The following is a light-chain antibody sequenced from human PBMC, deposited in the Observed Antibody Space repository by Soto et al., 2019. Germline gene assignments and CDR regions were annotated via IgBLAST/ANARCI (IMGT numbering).Light chain of an antibody. V-gene: IGKV3-15*01. Sequence: EIVMTPSPATLSVSPVEIATLSCMASQSVSYNLAWYQHKPGQAPRLLIYGASTRAAIIPARFSGSGSGTEFTLTISSLQSEDFAVYYCQHYGYSPRNFGGGTKVDIK. J-gene: IGKJ4*01. CDR1: QSVSYN. CDR2: GAS. CDR3: QHYGYSPRN.